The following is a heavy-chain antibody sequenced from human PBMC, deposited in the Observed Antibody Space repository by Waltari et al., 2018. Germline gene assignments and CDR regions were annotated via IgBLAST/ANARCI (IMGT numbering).Heavy chain of an antibody. CDR3: ARGELDPDYYYYYYYMDV. CDR1: GGSISSYH. V-gene: IGHV4-59*01. D-gene: IGHD6-13*01. CDR2: IYYSGST. J-gene: IGHJ6*03. Sequence: QVQLQESGPGLVKPSETLSLTCTVSGGSISSYHWSWIRQPPRKGLEYIGSIYYSGSTKYNPSLKSRVTISVDTSKNQFSLKLSSVTAADTAVYYCARGELDPDYYYYYYYMDVWGKGTTVTVSS.